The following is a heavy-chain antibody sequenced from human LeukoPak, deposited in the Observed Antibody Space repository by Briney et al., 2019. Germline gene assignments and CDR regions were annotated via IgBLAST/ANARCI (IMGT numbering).Heavy chain of an antibody. J-gene: IGHJ3*02. CDR1: GGSISSSSYY. Sequence: SETLSLTCTVSGGSISSSSYYWGWIRQPPGKGLEWIGSIYYSGSTYYNPSLKSRVTISVDTSKNQFSLKLSSVTAADTAVYFCARRGRSSSWYGDAFDIWGQGTVVAVSS. V-gene: IGHV4-39*01. CDR3: ARRGRSSSWYGDAFDI. D-gene: IGHD6-13*01. CDR2: IYYSGST.